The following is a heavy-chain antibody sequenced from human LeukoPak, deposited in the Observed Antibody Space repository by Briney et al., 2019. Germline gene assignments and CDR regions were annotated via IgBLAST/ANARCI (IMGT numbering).Heavy chain of an antibody. D-gene: IGHD6-13*01. CDR3: ARQADIAVAGYDY. CDR2: IYPGDSDT. V-gene: IGHV5-51*01. J-gene: IGHJ4*02. CDR1: EYSFTNYW. Sequence: GESLKISCKGSEYSFTNYWISWVRQMPGKGLEWMGIIYPGDSDTRYSPSFQGQVTISADKSISTAYLQWSSLKASDTAMYYCARQADIAVAGYDYWGQGTLITVSS.